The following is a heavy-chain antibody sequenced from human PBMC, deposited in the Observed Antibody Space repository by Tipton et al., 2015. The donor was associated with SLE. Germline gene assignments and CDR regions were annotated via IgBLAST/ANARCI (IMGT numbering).Heavy chain of an antibody. V-gene: IGHV4-34*01. CDR2: IDHSGRS. Sequence: TLSLTCAVYDGWYDGSFSSFYWSWIRQPPGKGLEWIGEIDHSGRSNYKPSLKSRVTISVDTSKNQFSLKLNSVTAADTAVYYCARHRGATAPFDFWGQGTLVTVSS. CDR1: DGWYDGSFSSFY. CDR3: ARHRGATAPFDF. J-gene: IGHJ4*02. D-gene: IGHD5-12*01.